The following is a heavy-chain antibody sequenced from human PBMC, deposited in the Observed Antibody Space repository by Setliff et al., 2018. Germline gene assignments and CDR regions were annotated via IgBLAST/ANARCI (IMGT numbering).Heavy chain of an antibody. CDR1: GFTFSSYS. V-gene: IGHV3-21*01. J-gene: IGHJ3*02. D-gene: IGHD3-3*01. CDR3: AKENDFWSGYAFDI. Sequence: AGGSLRLSCAASGFTFSSYSMNWVRQAPGKGLEWVSSISSSSSYIYYADSVKGRFAISRDNAKNLLYLQMNSLRAEDTAVYYCAKENDFWSGYAFDIWGQGTMVTV. CDR2: ISSSSSYI.